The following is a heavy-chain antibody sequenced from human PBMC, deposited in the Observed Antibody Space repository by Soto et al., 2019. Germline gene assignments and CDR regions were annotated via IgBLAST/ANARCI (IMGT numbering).Heavy chain of an antibody. CDR2: ISDSGGRT. CDR1: GFTFTNYA. Sequence: GGSLRLSCAASGFTFTNYAMNWVRQAPGKALEWVSVISDSGGRTHYADSVKGRFAISRDNSKNTLYLQMSSLRAEDTAVYYCAKWRGSGSYYYFDYWGQGTLVTVSS. V-gene: IGHV3-23*01. CDR3: AKWRGSGSYYYFDY. D-gene: IGHD3-10*01. J-gene: IGHJ4*02.